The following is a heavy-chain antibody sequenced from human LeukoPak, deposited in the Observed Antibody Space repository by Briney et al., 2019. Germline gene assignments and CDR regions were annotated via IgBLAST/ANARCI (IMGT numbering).Heavy chain of an antibody. V-gene: IGHV3-53*01. CDR1: GFTVITND. CDR2: LYSDGNT. J-gene: IGHJ4*02. D-gene: IGHD1-14*01. Sequence: GGSLRLSCAASGFTVITNDMTWVRQAPGKGLDWVSVLYSDGNTKYAASVQGRFTISRDNSKNTLYLEMNSLSPDDTAVYYCARGVEPLAANTLAYWGQGTLVTVSS. CDR3: ARGVEPLAANTLAY.